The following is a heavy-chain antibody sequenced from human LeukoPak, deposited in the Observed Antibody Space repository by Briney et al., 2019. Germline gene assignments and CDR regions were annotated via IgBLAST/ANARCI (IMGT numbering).Heavy chain of an antibody. CDR3: ARDFYDSSGYYYVPDY. D-gene: IGHD3-22*01. CDR2: IIPIFGTA. J-gene: IGHJ4*02. Sequence: ASVKVSCKASGGTFRSYAISWVRQAPGQGLEWMGRIIPIFGTANYAQKFQGRVTITTDESTSTAYMELSSLRSEDTAVYYCARDFYDSSGYYYVPDYWGQGTLVTVSS. V-gene: IGHV1-69*05. CDR1: GGTFRSYA.